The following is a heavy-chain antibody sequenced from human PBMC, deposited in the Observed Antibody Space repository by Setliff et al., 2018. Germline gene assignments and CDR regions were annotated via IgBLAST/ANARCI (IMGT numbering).Heavy chain of an antibody. J-gene: IGHJ6*02. CDR3: ARSDYGDYFAWDSYGMDV. D-gene: IGHD4-17*01. CDR2: IYPGDSDT. Sequence: GESLKISCKGSGYSFTSYWIAWVRHMPGKGLEWMGIIYPGDSDTRYSPSFQGQVTISADRSTRTAYLQWSSLKASDTAFYYCARSDYGDYFAWDSYGMDVWGQGTTVTVSS. CDR1: GYSFTSYW. V-gene: IGHV5-51*01.